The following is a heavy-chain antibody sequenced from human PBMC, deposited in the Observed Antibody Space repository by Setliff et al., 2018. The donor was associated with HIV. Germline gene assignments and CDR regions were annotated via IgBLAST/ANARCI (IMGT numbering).Heavy chain of an antibody. CDR1: GYTFTTYG. V-gene: IGHV1-18*01. CDR2: ISPYIGHT. Sequence: GASVKVSCKASGYTFTTYGISWVRQAPGQGLEWMGWISPYIGHTNYAQNFQGRVTMTIDTSTSTAYMELRSLRSDDTAVYFCARLGSGWSDSYYYAMEVWGQGTTVTVSS. J-gene: IGHJ6*02. CDR3: ARLGSGWSDSYYYAMEV. D-gene: IGHD6-19*01.